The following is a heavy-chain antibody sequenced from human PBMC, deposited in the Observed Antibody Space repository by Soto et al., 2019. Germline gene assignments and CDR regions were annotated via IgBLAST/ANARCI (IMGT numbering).Heavy chain of an antibody. V-gene: IGHV1-69*02. Sequence: GASVKVSCKASGDTFSFYTINWVRQAPGLGLEWMGRVNPIVSMSNYAQKFQGRVTITADKSTNTAYMQLSSLRSEDTAIYYCARGSPRGYSGYDPYYYYYGMDVWGQGTTVTVSS. D-gene: IGHD5-12*01. CDR1: GDTFSFYT. CDR2: VNPIVSMS. CDR3: ARGSPRGYSGYDPYYYYYGMDV. J-gene: IGHJ6*02.